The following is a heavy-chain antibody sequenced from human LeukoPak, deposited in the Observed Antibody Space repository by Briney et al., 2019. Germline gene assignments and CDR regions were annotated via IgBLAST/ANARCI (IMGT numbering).Heavy chain of an antibody. CDR1: GYTFTSYD. CDR3: ARPYCSGGDCLRYFDL. V-gene: IGHV1-8*01. CDR2: MNPISGNT. J-gene: IGHJ2*01. Sequence: GASVTVSCTASGYTFTSYDISWVRQATGQGLEWMGWMNPISGNTGYAQKFQGRVTMTRSTSISTAYMELSSLRSEDTAVYYCARPYCSGGDCLRYFDLWGRGTLITVSS. D-gene: IGHD2-15*01.